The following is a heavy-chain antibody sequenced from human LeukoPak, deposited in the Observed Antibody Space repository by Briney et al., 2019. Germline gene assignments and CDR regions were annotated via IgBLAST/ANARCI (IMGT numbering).Heavy chain of an antibody. J-gene: IGHJ4*02. CDR1: GGSISGSSYY. V-gene: IGHV4-39*01. D-gene: IGHD2-2*01. CDR3: GRGGFSRGAAADYFDY. Sequence: PSETLSLTCTVSGGSISGSSYYWGWIRQPPGKGLEWIGSIYYSGSTYYNPSLKSRVTISVDTSKNQSSLKLSSVTAADTAVYYCGRGGFSRGAAADYFDYGGQEPLVTAPS. CDR2: IYYSGST.